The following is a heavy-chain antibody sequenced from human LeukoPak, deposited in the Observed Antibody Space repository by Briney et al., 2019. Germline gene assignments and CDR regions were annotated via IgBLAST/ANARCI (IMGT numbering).Heavy chain of an antibody. J-gene: IGHJ4*02. CDR3: ARGVLPYCGGDCQEYYFDY. Sequence: SETLSLTCAVSGGSISSGGYSWSWIRQPPGKGLEWIGYIYHSGSTYYNPSLKSRVTISVDRSKNQFSLKLSSVTAADTAVYYCARGVLPYCGGDCQEYYFDYWGQGTLVTVSS. D-gene: IGHD2-21*02. CDR2: IYHSGST. V-gene: IGHV4-30-2*01. CDR1: GGSISSGGYS.